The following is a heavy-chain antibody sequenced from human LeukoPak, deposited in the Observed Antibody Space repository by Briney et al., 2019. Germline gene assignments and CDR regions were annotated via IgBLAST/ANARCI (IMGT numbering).Heavy chain of an antibody. J-gene: IGHJ4*02. CDR3: AKDIKAWYYFDY. CDR1: GFTFSSYW. Sequence: QSGGSLRLSCAASGFTFSSYWMHWVRQAPGKGLVWVSRINSDGSSTSYADSVKGRFTISRDNAKNTLYLQMNSLRAEDTAVYYCAKDIKAWYYFDYWGQGTLVTVSS. V-gene: IGHV3-74*01. D-gene: IGHD2-8*02. CDR2: INSDGSST.